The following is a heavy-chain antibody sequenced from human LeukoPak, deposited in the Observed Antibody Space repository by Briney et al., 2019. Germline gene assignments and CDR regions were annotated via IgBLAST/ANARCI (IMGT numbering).Heavy chain of an antibody. V-gene: IGHV4-38-2*02. D-gene: IGHD2-15*01. CDR2: IYHSGST. J-gene: IGHJ4*02. Sequence: PSETLSLTCTVSGYSISSGYYWGWIRQPPGKGLEWIGSIYHSGSTYYNPSLKSRVTISVDTSKNQFSLELSSVTAADTAVYYCAREAPPTVAATSYFFDYWGQGTLVTVSS. CDR1: GYSISSGYY. CDR3: AREAPPTVAATSYFFDY.